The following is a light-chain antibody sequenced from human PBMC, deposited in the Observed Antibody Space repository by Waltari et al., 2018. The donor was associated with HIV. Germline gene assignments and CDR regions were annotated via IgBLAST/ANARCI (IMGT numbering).Light chain of an antibody. Sequence: QSALTQPASVSGSPGQSITISCTGTSSDVAGLNYVSWYQQYPGKAPKLVIYDVNKRPSGVSDRFSGSKSGNTASLSISGLQAEDEADYHCSSYTSSSIWVFGGGTKLTVL. CDR1: SSDVAGLNY. CDR3: SSYTSSSIWV. J-gene: IGLJ3*02. V-gene: IGLV2-14*01. CDR2: DVN.